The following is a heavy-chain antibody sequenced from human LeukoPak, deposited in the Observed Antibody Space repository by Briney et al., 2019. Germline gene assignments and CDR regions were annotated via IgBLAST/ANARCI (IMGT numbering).Heavy chain of an antibody. CDR3: ARDPYRGAPDYFDY. D-gene: IGHD1-14*01. J-gene: IGHJ4*02. CDR2: ISSSSSYI. Sequence: GGSLRLSCAASGFTFSSYSMNWVRQAPGKGLEWVSSISSSSSYIYYADSVKGRFTISRDNAKNSLYLQMNSLRAEDTAVYYCARDPYRGAPDYFDYWGQGTLVTVSS. CDR1: GFTFSSYS. V-gene: IGHV3-21*01.